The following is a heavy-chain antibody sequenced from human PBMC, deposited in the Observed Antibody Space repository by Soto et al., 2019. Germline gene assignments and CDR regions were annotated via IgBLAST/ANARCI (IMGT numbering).Heavy chain of an antibody. D-gene: IGHD3-9*01. CDR3: ARGGSNDWQVAFDI. CDR1: GGSFSTYY. CDR2: INPSGSN. Sequence: PSETLSLTCVVSGGSFSTYYYNWIRQSPGKGLEWNGEINPSGSNNYSPSLTSRVTMSLDTSKNQFSLKLTSVTAADTAVSYCARGGSNDWQVAFDIWGQGTMVTVSS. J-gene: IGHJ3*02. V-gene: IGHV4-34*01.